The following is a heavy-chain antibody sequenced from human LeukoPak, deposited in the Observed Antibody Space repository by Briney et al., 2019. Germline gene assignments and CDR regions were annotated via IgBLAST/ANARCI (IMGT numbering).Heavy chain of an antibody. CDR2: ISGSGGST. V-gene: IGHV3-23*01. J-gene: IGHJ5*02. Sequence: GGSLRLSCAASGFTFSSYAMSWVRQAPGKGLEWVSAISGSGGSTYYADSVKGRFTISRDSSRNTLYLQMNSLTVDDTAVYYCAGDTHSSSWYDHWGQGTLVTVSS. D-gene: IGHD6-19*01. CDR3: AGDTHSSSWYDH. CDR1: GFTFSSYA.